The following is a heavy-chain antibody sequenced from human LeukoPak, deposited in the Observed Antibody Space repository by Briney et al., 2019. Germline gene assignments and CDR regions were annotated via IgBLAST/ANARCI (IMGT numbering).Heavy chain of an antibody. D-gene: IGHD5-24*01. CDR3: ARGWVEMAY. V-gene: IGHV4-34*01. CDR2: INHRGST. CDR1: GGSFSGYY. Sequence: SETLSLTCAVYGGSFSGYYWSWIRQPPGKGLEWIGEINHRGSTNYNPSLKSRVTTSVDTSKNQFSLKLSSVTAADTAVYYCARGWVEMAYWGQGTLVTVSS. J-gene: IGHJ4*02.